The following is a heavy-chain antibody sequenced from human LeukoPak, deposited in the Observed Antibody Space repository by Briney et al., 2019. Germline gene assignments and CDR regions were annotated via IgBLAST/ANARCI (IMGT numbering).Heavy chain of an antibody. CDR3: VRAVTNTVYSLDD. D-gene: IGHD1-26*01. V-gene: IGHV4-39*01. CDR1: GGSVSSTDYY. CDR2: ISYSGST. J-gene: IGHJ6*02. Sequence: SETLSLIGTVSGGSVSSTDYYWGSIRQPPGKGLEWIGSISYSGSTYYNPSLKSRITISVDTSKNQFSLRVSSLTAADTAVYYCVRAVTNTVYSLDDWGPGTSVTVSS.